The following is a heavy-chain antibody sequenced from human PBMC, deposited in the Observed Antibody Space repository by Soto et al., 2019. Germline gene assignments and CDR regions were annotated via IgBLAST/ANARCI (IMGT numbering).Heavy chain of an antibody. CDR3: TREGAIAASDAFDI. V-gene: IGHV3-49*03. CDR1: GFTFGDYA. D-gene: IGHD6-13*01. CDR2: IRSKAYGGTT. Sequence: PGGSLRLSCTASGFTFGDYAMSWFRQAPGKGLEWVGFIRSKAYGGTTEYAASVKGRFTISRDDSKSIAYLQMNSLKTEDTAVYYCTREGAIAASDAFDIWGQGTMVTVSS. J-gene: IGHJ3*02.